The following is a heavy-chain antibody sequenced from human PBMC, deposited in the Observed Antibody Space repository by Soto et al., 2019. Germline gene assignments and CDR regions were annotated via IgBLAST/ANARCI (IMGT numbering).Heavy chain of an antibody. Sequence: KPSETLSLTCTVSGGSISNYFWNWIRQPPGKGLEWIGSIYYSGSPNYNPSLKRRVTISVDTSRSQFSLNLNSVTAAATAVYYCARSLYSGGWVKTFDIWGQGTMVTVSS. D-gene: IGHD6-19*01. J-gene: IGHJ3*02. CDR3: ARSLYSGGWVKTFDI. V-gene: IGHV4-59*01. CDR2: IYYSGSP. CDR1: GGSISNYF.